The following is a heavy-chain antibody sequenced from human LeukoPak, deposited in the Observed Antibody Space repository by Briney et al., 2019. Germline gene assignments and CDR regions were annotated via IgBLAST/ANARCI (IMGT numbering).Heavy chain of an antibody. V-gene: IGHV1-69*04. Sequence: EASVKVSCKASGGTFSSYAISWARQAPGQGLEWMGRIIPIFGIANYAQKFQGRVTITADKSTSTAYMELSSLRSEDTAVYYCARSVDGDYVPYYYGMDVWGQGTTVTVSS. CDR1: GGTFSSYA. CDR2: IIPIFGIA. D-gene: IGHD4-17*01. CDR3: ARSVDGDYVPYYYGMDV. J-gene: IGHJ6*02.